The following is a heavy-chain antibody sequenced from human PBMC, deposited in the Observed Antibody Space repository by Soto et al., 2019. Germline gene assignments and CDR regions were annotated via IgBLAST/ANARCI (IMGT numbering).Heavy chain of an antibody. D-gene: IGHD2-15*01. J-gene: IGHJ4*01. V-gene: IGHV4-59*01. CDR1: GAPITINY. CDR3: ARDAGGPYDN. Sequence: SETLSLTCTVSGAPITINYGSWIRQAPGKGLEWIGYIYYSGSTTYNPSLKSRVTMSADTSKDQFSLKLNSVTAADTAVYYCARDAGGPYDNWGPGILVTVSS. CDR2: IYYSGST.